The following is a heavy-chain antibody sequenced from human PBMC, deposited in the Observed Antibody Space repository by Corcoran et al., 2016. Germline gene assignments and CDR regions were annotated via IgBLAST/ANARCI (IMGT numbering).Heavy chain of an antibody. CDR3: ARDLETPSDYVGGSYRPPYDGFDI. D-gene: IGHD3-16*02. V-gene: IGHV6-1*01. J-gene: IGHJ3*02. Sequence: QVRLQQSGPGLVKPSQTLSLTCAISGDSVSSNSAAWNWIRQSPSRGLEWLGRTYYRSTWYNDYAASVKSRITINPDTSKNQFSLQLNSVTPEDTAMYYCARDLETPSDYVGGSYRPPYDGFDIWGQGTMVTVSS. CDR1: GDSVSSNSAA. CDR2: TYYRSTWYN.